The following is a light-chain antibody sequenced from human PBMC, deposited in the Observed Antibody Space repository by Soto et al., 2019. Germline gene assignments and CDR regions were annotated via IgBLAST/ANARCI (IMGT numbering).Light chain of an antibody. J-gene: IGKJ2*03. CDR3: QQYGDYHSLRYS. CDR1: QSVSSNY. V-gene: IGKV3-20*01. CDR2: ATS. Sequence: DIVLTQSPGTLSLSPGDRVTLSCRASQSVSSNYLAWYQQKPGQAPRLLIYATSARATGIPDRFSGRGSGTDFPLTISSLEREDFAMYYCQQYGDYHSLRYSVGQETRLQI.